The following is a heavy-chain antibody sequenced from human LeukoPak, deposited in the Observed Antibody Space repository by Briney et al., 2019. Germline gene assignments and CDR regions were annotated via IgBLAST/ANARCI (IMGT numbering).Heavy chain of an antibody. CDR3: ARDTKYSSGWVYWYFDL. V-gene: IGHV4-61*08. D-gene: IGHD6-19*01. Sequence: PSQTLSLTCTVSGGSISSGGYYWSWIRQPPGKGLEWIGYIYYSGSTNYNPSLKSRVTISVDTSKNQFSLKLSSVTAADTAVYYCARDTKYSSGWVYWYFDLWGRGTLVTVSS. CDR2: IYYSGST. J-gene: IGHJ2*01. CDR1: GGSISSGGYY.